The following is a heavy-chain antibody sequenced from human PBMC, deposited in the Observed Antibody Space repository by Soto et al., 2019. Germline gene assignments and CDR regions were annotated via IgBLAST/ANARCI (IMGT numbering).Heavy chain of an antibody. CDR3: ASYSREARYYMHL. CDR1: GVSINSYY. CDR2: VYHSGST. Sequence: SGTLSLTCTVSGVSINSYYWSWVRQPPGKGLEWIGYVYHSGSTNYNPSLQSRVAMSIDTSKSQFSLKLTSVSAADTAVYYCASYSREARYYMHLWGKGTTVTVSS. D-gene: IGHD1-26*01. J-gene: IGHJ6*03. V-gene: IGHV4-59*01.